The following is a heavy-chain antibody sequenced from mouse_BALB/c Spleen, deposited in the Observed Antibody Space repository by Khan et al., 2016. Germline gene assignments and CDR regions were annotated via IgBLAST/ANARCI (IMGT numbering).Heavy chain of an antibody. J-gene: IGHJ3*01. CDR2: IWAGGST. CDR3: ARDDQDYDAWFAS. V-gene: IGHV2-9*02. D-gene: IGHD2-4*01. CDR1: GFSLTTSG. Sequence: QVQLKESGPGLVAPSQSLSITCTVSGFSLTTSGVHWIRQPPGKGLDWLGVIWAGGSTDYNSALMSSLTLTKDHSPNQVFVKMNRLQTDDTALYDCARDDQDYDAWFASWGQGTLVTVSA.